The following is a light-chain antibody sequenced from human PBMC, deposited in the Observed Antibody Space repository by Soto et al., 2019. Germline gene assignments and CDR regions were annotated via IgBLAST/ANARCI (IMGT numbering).Light chain of an antibody. Sequence: QSALTQPPSASGSPGQSVTISCTGSRSDIGDSNYVSWYQQHPRKAPKLIISEVINRPSGVPDRFSASKSGNTASLTISGLQAEDEADYYCASKAGSSRHVVFGGGTQLTVL. V-gene: IGLV2-8*01. CDR3: ASKAGSSRHVV. CDR2: EVI. J-gene: IGLJ2*01. CDR1: RSDIGDSNY.